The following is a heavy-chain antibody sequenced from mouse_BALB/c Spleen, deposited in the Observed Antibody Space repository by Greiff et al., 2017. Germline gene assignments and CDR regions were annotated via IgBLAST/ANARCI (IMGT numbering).Heavy chain of an antibody. CDR1: GFTFSSYA. Sequence: EVKVVESGGGLVKPGGSLKLSCAASGFTFSSYAMSWVRQTPEKRLEWVATISSGGSYTYYPDSVKGRFTISRDNAKNTLYLQMSSLRSEDTAMYYCARHIRDYAMDYWGQGTSVTVSS. V-gene: IGHV5-9-3*01. CDR3: ARHIRDYAMDY. CDR2: ISSGGSYT. J-gene: IGHJ4*01.